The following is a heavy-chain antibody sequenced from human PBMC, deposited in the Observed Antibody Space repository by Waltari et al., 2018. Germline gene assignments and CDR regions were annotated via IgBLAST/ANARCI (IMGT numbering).Heavy chain of an antibody. CDR1: GGSFSGYY. D-gene: IGHD2-2*01. CDR3: ARAPLYQPVGYYGMDV. CDR2: INHSGST. J-gene: IGHJ6*02. V-gene: IGHV4-34*01. Sequence: QVQLQQWGAGLLKPSETLSLTCAVYGGSFSGYYWSWIRHPPGKGLEWIGEINHSGSTNYNPSLKSRVTISVDTSKNQFSLKLSSVTAADTAVYYCARAPLYQPVGYYGMDVWGQGTTVTVSS.